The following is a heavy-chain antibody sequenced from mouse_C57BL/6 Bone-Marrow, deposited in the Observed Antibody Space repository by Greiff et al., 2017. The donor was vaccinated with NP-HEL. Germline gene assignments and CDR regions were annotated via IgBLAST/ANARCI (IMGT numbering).Heavy chain of an antibody. V-gene: IGHV5-12*01. Sequence: EVQLVESGGGLVQPGGSLKLSCAASGFTFSDYYMYWVRQTPEKRLEWVAYISNGGGSTYYPDTVKGRFTISKDNAKNTLYLQMSRLKSEDTAMYYCARQRGLVLRLWGQGTSVTVSS. CDR1: GFTFSDYY. CDR3: ARQRGLVLRL. D-gene: IGHD1-2*01. CDR2: ISNGGGST. J-gene: IGHJ4*01.